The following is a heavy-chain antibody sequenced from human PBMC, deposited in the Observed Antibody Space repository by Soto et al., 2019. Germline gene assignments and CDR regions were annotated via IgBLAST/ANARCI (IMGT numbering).Heavy chain of an antibody. D-gene: IGHD6-6*01. V-gene: IGHV3-15*07. CDR1: GFTFSNAW. J-gene: IGHJ6*02. CDR2: IKSKTDGGTT. CDR3: TTGSSSSLGMDV. Sequence: GGSLRLSCADSGFTFSNAWMNWVRQAPGKGLEWVGRIKSKTDGGTTDYAAPVKGRFSISRDDSKNTLYLQMNSLKTEDTAVYYCTTGSSSSLGMDVWGQGTTVTVSS.